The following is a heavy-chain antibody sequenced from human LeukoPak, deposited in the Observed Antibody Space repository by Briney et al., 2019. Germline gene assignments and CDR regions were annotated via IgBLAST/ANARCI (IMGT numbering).Heavy chain of an antibody. J-gene: IGHJ4*02. V-gene: IGHV3-23*01. D-gene: IGHD3-10*01. CDR1: GFTFSNSA. CDR2: ISRGGGSP. Sequence: GGSLRLSCTASGFTFSNSAMYWVRQAPGKGLEWVSSISRGGGSPYYADSVKGRFTISRDNSKNTLYVQMNSLKTEDTAVYYCTTDYYGSGSYRDYWGQGTLVTVSS. CDR3: TTDYYGSGSYRDY.